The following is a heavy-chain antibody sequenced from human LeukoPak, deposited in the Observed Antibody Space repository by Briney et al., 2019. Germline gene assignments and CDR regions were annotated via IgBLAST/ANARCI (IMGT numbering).Heavy chain of an antibody. CDR1: GFTFSSYS. D-gene: IGHD1-1*01. CDR2: ITSSSSYI. CDR3: ARDRLERHFYYYGMDV. Sequence: GGSLRLSCAASGFTFSSYSMNWVRQAPGKGLEWVSSITSSSSYIYYADSVKGRFTISRDNDKNSLYLQMNSLRAEDTAVYYCARDRLERHFYYYGMDVWGQGTTVTVSS. J-gene: IGHJ6*02. V-gene: IGHV3-21*01.